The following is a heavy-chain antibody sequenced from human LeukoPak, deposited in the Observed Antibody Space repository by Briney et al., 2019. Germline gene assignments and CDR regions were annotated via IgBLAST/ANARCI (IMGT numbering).Heavy chain of an antibody. Sequence: SETLSLTCTVSGGSISSGGYYWSWIRQHPGKGLEWIGYIYYSGSTYYNPSLKSRVTISVDTSKNQFSLKLSSVTAADTAVYYCARRSPYYDSSGYYYNHDAFDIWGQGTMVTVSS. CDR3: ARRSPYYDSSGYYYNHDAFDI. CDR2: IYYSGST. CDR1: GGSISSGGYY. J-gene: IGHJ3*02. V-gene: IGHV4-31*03. D-gene: IGHD3-22*01.